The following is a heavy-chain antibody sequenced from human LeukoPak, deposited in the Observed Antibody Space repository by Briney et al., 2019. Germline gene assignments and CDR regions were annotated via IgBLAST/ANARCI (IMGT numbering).Heavy chain of an antibody. Sequence: GGSLRLSCAASGFTFTKYWMSWVRQAPGKGLEWVANVSENGNEKKYLDSVKGRFTISGDNSRNTLFLQMNSLRAEDTAVYYCAHGAMYQLDYWGQGTLVTVSS. CDR1: GFTFTKYW. D-gene: IGHD2-2*01. V-gene: IGHV3-7*03. CDR2: VSENGNEK. CDR3: AHGAMYQLDY. J-gene: IGHJ4*02.